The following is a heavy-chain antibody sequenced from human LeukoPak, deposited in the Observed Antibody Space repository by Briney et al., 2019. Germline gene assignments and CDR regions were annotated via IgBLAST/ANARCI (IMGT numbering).Heavy chain of an antibody. CDR3: AKSIGKGSYYVFDY. D-gene: IGHD1-26*01. J-gene: IGHJ4*02. CDR2: ISSSGSTI. V-gene: IGHV3-11*04. CDR1: GFTFSDYY. Sequence: GGSLRLSCAASGFTFSDYYMSWIRQAPGKGLEWVSYISSSGSTIYYADSVKGRFTISRDNAKNSLYLQMNSLRAEDTAVYYCAKSIGKGSYYVFDYWGQGTLVTVSS.